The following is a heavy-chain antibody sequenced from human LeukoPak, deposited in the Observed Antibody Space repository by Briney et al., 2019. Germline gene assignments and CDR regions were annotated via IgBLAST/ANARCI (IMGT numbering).Heavy chain of an antibody. J-gene: IGHJ5*02. CDR3: AKDLPRGIQLWLGGFWFDP. CDR2: ISGSGGST. V-gene: IGHV3-23*01. Sequence: PAGGSLRLSCAASGFTFSSYAMSWVRQAPGKGLEWVSAISGSGGSTYYADSVKGRFTISRDNSKNTLYLQMNSLRAEDTAVYYCAKDLPRGIQLWLGGFWFDPWGQGTLVTVSS. CDR1: GFTFSSYA. D-gene: IGHD5-18*01.